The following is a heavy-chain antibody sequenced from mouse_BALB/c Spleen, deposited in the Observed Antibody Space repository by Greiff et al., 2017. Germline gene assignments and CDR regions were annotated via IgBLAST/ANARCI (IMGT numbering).Heavy chain of an antibody. D-gene: IGHD4-1*01. CDR3: ARGVDWEDYAMDY. J-gene: IGHJ4*01. CDR1: GFNIKDTY. CDR2: IDPANGNT. Sequence: EVQLQQSGAELVKPGASVKLSCTASGFNIKDTYMHWVKQRPEQGLEWIGRIDPANGNTKYDPKFQGKATITADTSSNTAYLQLSSLTSEDTAVYYCARGVDWEDYAMDYWGQGTSVTVSS. V-gene: IGHV14-3*02.